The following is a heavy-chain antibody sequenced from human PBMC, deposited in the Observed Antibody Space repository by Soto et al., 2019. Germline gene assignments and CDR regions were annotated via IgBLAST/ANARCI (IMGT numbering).Heavy chain of an antibody. CDR1: GFTFSNAW. J-gene: IGHJ6*02. Sequence: EVQLVESGGGLVKPGGSLRLSCAASGFTFSNAWMNWVRQAPGKGLEWVGRIKSKTDGGTTDYAAPVKGRFTISRDDSKNTLYLQMNSLKTEDTAVYYCTTVVGVTTYPFYYYGMDVWGQGTTVTVSS. CDR3: TTVVGVTTYPFYYYGMDV. V-gene: IGHV3-15*07. D-gene: IGHD4-17*01. CDR2: IKSKTDGGTT.